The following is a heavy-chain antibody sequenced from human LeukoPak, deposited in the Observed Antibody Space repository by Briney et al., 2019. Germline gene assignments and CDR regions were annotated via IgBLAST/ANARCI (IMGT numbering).Heavy chain of an antibody. D-gene: IGHD3-10*01. J-gene: IGHJ4*02. V-gene: IGHV1-46*01. CDR3: ARDLALYSLGITMVRGVINHFDY. CDR2: INPGGDNT. CDR1: GYTFTNYY. Sequence: ASVKVSCKASGYTFTNYYIHWVRQAPGQGLEWMGLINPGGDNTDYAQNFQGRVTMTRDTSTSTVYMELSSLRSEDTAVYYCARDLALYSLGITMVRGVINHFDYWGQGTLVTVSS.